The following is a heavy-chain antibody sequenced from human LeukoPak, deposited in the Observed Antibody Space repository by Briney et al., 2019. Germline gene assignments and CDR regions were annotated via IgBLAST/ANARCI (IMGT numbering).Heavy chain of an antibody. CDR1: GFTFSSYA. V-gene: IGHV3-23*01. Sequence: GGSLRLSCAASGFTFSSYAMSWVRRAPGKGLEWVSAISGSGGSTYYADSVKGRFTISRDNSKNTLYLQMNSLRAEDTAVYYCAKHLPYYYDSSGYNDAFDIWGQGTMVTVSS. J-gene: IGHJ3*02. D-gene: IGHD3-22*01. CDR2: ISGSGGST. CDR3: AKHLPYYYDSSGYNDAFDI.